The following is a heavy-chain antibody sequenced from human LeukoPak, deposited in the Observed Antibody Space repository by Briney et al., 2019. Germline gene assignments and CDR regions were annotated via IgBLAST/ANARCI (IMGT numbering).Heavy chain of an antibody. D-gene: IGHD5-12*01. CDR1: GGSISSYY. CDR2: IYYSGST. J-gene: IGHJ4*02. Sequence: PSETLSLTCTVSGGSISSYYWSWIRQPPGKGLEWIGYIYYSGSTNYNPSLKSRVTISVDTSKNQFSLKLSSLTAADTAVYYCARAYSPGYSGPDPFRYWGQGTLVTVSS. V-gene: IGHV4-59*12. CDR3: ARAYSPGYSGPDPFRY.